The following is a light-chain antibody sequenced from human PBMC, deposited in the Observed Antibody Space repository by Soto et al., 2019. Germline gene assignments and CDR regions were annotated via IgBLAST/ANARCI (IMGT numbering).Light chain of an antibody. Sequence: QSVLTQPPSASGTPGQRVTISCSGSNSNIGSNTVNWYQQLPGKAPKLLIYYDNLRPSGVPDRISGSKSGTSACLASSGLQSDDEADYYCAAWDDSLNGRVFGTGTKLTVL. CDR3: AAWDDSLNGRV. J-gene: IGLJ1*01. V-gene: IGLV1-44*01. CDR1: NSNIGSNT. CDR2: YDN.